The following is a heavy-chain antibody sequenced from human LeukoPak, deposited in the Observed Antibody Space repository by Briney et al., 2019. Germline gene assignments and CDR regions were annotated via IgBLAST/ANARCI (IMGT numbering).Heavy chain of an antibody. CDR1: GFTFSSYA. Sequence: PGGSLRLSCAASGFTFSSYAMHWVRQAPGKGLEWVAVISYDGSNKYYADSVKGRFTISRDNSKNTLYLQMNSLRAEDTAVYYCAREGGYYDSSGYSDYFDYWGQGTLVTVSS. V-gene: IGHV3-30*04. CDR2: ISYDGSNK. J-gene: IGHJ4*02. CDR3: AREGGYYDSSGYSDYFDY. D-gene: IGHD3-22*01.